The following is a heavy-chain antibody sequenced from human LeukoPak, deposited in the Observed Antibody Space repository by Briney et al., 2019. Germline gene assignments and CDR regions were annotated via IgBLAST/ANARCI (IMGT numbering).Heavy chain of an antibody. V-gene: IGHV4-34*01. D-gene: IGHD6-13*01. J-gene: IGHJ4*02. Sequence: ESSETLSLTCAVYGGSFSGYYWSWIRQPPGKGLEWIGEINHSGSTNYNPSLKSRVTISVDTSKNQFSLKLSSVTAADTAVYYCARFAISIAAAGLDYWGQGTLVTVSS. CDR3: ARFAISIAAAGLDY. CDR1: GGSFSGYY. CDR2: INHSGST.